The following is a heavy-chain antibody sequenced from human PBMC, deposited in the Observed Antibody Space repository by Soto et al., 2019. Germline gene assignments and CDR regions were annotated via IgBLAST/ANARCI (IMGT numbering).Heavy chain of an antibody. CDR3: AKGRAPSGWYPPYYYGMDV. CDR1: GFTFSTYA. CDR2: VSGSGGNT. Sequence: VQLLESGGGLLQPGGSLRLSCAASGFTFSTYAMTWVRQAPGKGPEWVSSVSGSGGNTLYADSVKGRFTISRDNSKNTLYLQMNSLRAGDTAVYHCAKGRAPSGWYPPYYYGMDVWGQGTTVIVSS. D-gene: IGHD6-19*01. V-gene: IGHV3-23*01. J-gene: IGHJ6*02.